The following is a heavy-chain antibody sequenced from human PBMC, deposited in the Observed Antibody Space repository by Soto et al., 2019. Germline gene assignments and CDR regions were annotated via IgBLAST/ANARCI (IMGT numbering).Heavy chain of an antibody. CDR1: GFSFSIYS. V-gene: IGHV3-21*01. D-gene: IGHD5-12*01. J-gene: IGHJ4*02. Sequence: GSLRLSCAASGFSFSIYSMSWVRQAPGKGLEWVSAISSSSTYIYYADSVKGRFTISRDNAKNSLYLQMNSLRAEDTAVYYCARSPGRDGYNHFEYWGQGALVTVSS. CDR2: ISSSSTYI. CDR3: ARSPGRDGYNHFEY.